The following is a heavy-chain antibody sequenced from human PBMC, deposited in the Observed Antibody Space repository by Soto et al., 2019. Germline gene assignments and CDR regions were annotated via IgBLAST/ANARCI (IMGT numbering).Heavy chain of an antibody. CDR1: GGSISSYY. Sequence: SETLSLTCTVSGGSISSYYWSWIRQPPGKGLEWIGYIYYSGSTNYNPSLKSRVTISVDTSKNQFSLKLSSVTAADTAVYYCARDQEYSSSNGKGYYYGMDVWGQGTTVTVSS. CDR3: ARDQEYSSSNGKGYYYGMDV. D-gene: IGHD6-6*01. CDR2: IYYSGST. V-gene: IGHV4-59*01. J-gene: IGHJ6*02.